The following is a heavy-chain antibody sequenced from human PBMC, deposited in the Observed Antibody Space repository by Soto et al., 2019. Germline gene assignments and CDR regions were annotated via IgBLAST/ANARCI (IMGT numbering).Heavy chain of an antibody. CDR2: INPNSGGI. CDR3: ARETDLFYCSSTSCYLSY. V-gene: IGHV1-2*02. Sequence: ASVKVSCKASGYTFTGYYMHWVRQAPGQGLEWMGWINPNSGGINYAQKFQGRVTMTRDTSISTAYMELSRLRSDDTAVYYCARETDLFYCSSTSCYLSYWGQGTLVTVSS. D-gene: IGHD2-2*01. CDR1: GYTFTGYY. J-gene: IGHJ4*02.